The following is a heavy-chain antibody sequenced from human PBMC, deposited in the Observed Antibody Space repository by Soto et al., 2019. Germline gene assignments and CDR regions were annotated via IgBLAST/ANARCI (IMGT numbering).Heavy chain of an antibody. Sequence: SETLSLTCAVSGGSISSSNWWSWVRQPPGKGLEWIGEIYHSGSTNYNPSLKSRVTISVDKSKNQFSLKLSSVTAADTAVYYCARDREQLAQHSGTYYGMDVWGQGTTVTVSS. CDR1: GGSISSSNW. V-gene: IGHV4-4*02. J-gene: IGHJ6*02. CDR2: IYHSGST. D-gene: IGHD6-13*01. CDR3: ARDREQLAQHSGTYYGMDV.